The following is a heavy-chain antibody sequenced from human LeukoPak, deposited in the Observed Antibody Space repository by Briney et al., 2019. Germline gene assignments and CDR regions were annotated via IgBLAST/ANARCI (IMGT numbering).Heavy chain of an antibody. CDR3: ARGSYDYSTWGVDY. CDR2: MNPNSGNT. CDR1: GYTFTSYD. D-gene: IGHD4-11*01. Sequence: ASVKVSCKASGYTFTSYDINWVRQATGQGLEWMGWMNPNSGNTGYAQKFQGRVTMTRNTSISTAYMELSCLRSEDTAVYYCARGSYDYSTWGVDYWGQGTLVTVSS. V-gene: IGHV1-8*01. J-gene: IGHJ4*02.